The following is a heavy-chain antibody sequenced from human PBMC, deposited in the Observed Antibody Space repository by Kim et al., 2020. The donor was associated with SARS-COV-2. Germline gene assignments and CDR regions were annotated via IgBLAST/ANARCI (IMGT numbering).Heavy chain of an antibody. CDR2: IYHSGST. V-gene: IGHV4-4*02. CDR3: ASGAGWLSDAFDV. J-gene: IGHJ3*01. CDR1: GGSISSSNW. D-gene: IGHD5-12*01. Sequence: SETLSLTCAVSGGSISSSNWWSWVRQPPGKGLEWIGEIYHSGSTNYNPSLKSRVTISVDKSKNQFSLKLSSVTAADTAVYYCASGAGWLSDAFDVWGQGTMVTVSS.